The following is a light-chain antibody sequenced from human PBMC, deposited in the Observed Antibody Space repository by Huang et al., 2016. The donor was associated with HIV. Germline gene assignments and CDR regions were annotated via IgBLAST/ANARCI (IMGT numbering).Light chain of an antibody. J-gene: IGKJ3*01. V-gene: IGKV1-39*01. Sequence: IQMTQSPSSLSASVGDRVTITCRASQIISSYLNWYQQKPGKAPNLLIYAASTLQSGVPARCSGSGSGTDFTLTISSLQPENFATYYCQQSYSTPRTFGPGTKVHIK. CDR2: AAS. CDR3: QQSYSTPRT. CDR1: QIISSY.